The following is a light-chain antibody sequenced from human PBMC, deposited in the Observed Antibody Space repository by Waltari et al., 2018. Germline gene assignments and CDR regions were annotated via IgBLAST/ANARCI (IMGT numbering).Light chain of an antibody. Sequence: EIVLTQSPATLSLSPGERATLPCRASQSVSSYLAWDQQEPGHAPRPLIYDASNRATGIPARFSGSGSGTDFTLTISSLEPEDFAVYYCQQRSNWPPITFGQGTRLEIK. V-gene: IGKV3-11*01. CDR3: QQRSNWPPIT. CDR1: QSVSSY. J-gene: IGKJ5*01. CDR2: DAS.